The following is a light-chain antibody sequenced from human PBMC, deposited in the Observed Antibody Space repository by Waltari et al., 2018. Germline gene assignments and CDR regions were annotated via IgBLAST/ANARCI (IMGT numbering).Light chain of an antibody. Sequence: SYVLTQPPSVSVAPGQTARISCDGNNIGSKNVHWYQQKPGQARVLAVYDDGDRPSGIPERFSGSNSGNTATLTSSRVDAGDEADYYCQVWDSGSDHYVFGTVTKVTVL. J-gene: IGLJ1*01. CDR3: QVWDSGSDHYV. CDR1: NIGSKN. CDR2: DDG. V-gene: IGLV3-21*02.